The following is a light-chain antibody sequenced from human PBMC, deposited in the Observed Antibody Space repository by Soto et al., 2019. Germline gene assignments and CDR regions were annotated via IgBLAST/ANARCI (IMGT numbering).Light chain of an antibody. CDR1: SSDVVNYNY. Sequence: QSVLTQPASVSGSPGQSITISCTGTSSDVVNYNYVSWYQQHPGKAPKVMIYDVNNRPSGVSNRFSGSKSGNTASLTISGLQAEDEADYYCSSFTTSSTPVVFGGGTKLTV. CDR3: SSFTTSSTPVV. CDR2: DVN. J-gene: IGLJ2*01. V-gene: IGLV2-14*01.